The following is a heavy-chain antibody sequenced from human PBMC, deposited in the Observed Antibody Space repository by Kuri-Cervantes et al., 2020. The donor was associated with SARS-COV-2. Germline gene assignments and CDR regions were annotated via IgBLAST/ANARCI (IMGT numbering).Heavy chain of an antibody. J-gene: IGHJ6*02. CDR2: IIPIFGTA. V-gene: IGHV1-69*06. Sequence: SVKVSCKASGGTFSSYAISWVRQAPGQGLEWMGGIIPIFGTANYAQKFQGRVTITADKSTSTAYMELSSLRSEDTAVYYCARVRRTPYYYGSGSYFDYYYYGMDVWGQGTTVTVSS. D-gene: IGHD3-10*01. CDR1: GGTFSSYA. CDR3: ARVRRTPYYYGSGSYFDYYYYGMDV.